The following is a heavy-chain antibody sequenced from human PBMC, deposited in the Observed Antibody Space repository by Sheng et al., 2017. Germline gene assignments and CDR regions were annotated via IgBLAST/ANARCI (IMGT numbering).Heavy chain of an antibody. D-gene: IGHD2-8*01. CDR1: GYSFSNHA. CDR2: IIPIFRST. CDR3: ARDIANGKFDP. Sequence: VQLVQSGAEVKKAGASVKVSCTASGYSFSNHALSWLRKAPGQGPEWMGGIIPIFRSTNYAQKFQGRVTISADESTSTAYMEMRSLRSEDTAIYYCARDIANGKFDPWGQGTQVIVSS. J-gene: IGHJ5*02. V-gene: IGHV1-69*13.